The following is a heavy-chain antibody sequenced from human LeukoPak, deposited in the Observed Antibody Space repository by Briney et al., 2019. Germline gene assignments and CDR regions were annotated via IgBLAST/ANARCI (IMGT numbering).Heavy chain of an antibody. V-gene: IGHV3-23*01. D-gene: IGHD3-22*01. CDR2: ISGGGGST. CDR1: GFTFSSYD. Sequence: PGGSLRLSCAASGFTFSSYDMSWVRQAPGKGLGWVSAISGGGGSTSYADSVKGRFTISRDNFKNTMYLQMNSLRAEDTAVYYCAKSDYYDSSGQSNIYFEYWGQGTLVTVSS. CDR3: AKSDYYDSSGQSNIYFEY. J-gene: IGHJ4*02.